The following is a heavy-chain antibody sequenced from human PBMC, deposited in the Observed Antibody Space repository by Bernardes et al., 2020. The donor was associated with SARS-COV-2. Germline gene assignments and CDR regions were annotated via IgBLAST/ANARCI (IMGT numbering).Heavy chain of an antibody. CDR1: GLTVSSNY. J-gene: IGHJ6*02. D-gene: IGHD6-13*01. CDR3: ARDLIAAGGMDV. CDR2: IYSGGST. V-gene: IGHV3-53*01. Sequence: GSLRLSCAASGLTVSSNYMSWVRQAPGKGLEWVSVIYSGGSTYYADSVKGRFTISRDNSKNTLHLQMNSLRAEDTAVYYCARDLIAAGGMDVWGQGTTVIGSS.